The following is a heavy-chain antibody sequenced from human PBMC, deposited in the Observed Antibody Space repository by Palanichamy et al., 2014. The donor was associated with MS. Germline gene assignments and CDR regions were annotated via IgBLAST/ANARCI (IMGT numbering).Heavy chain of an antibody. CDR1: GGSLNNYY. D-gene: IGHD3-22*01. Sequence: QVQLQQWGAGGLLKPSETLSLTCAVYGGSLNNYYWTWIRQPPGKGLEWIGEINHSGTTNYNPSLKSRVTISKDTSKKQFSLNMTSVTAADTAVYYCARGGEDYDSSGYLNYFDYWGQGTLVTVSS. V-gene: IGHV4-34*01. CDR2: INHSGTT. J-gene: IGHJ4*02. CDR3: ARGGEDYDSSGYLNYFDY.